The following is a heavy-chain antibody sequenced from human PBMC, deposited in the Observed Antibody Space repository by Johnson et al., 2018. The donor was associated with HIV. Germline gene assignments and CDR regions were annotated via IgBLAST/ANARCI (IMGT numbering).Heavy chain of an antibody. Sequence: QVQLVASGGGVVQPGRSLRLSCAASGFTFSSYAMHWVRQAPGKGLEWVAVISQDGSTKYYADSVKGRFTISRDNSKNTLYLQMNSLRAEDTAVYYCARGGGYSIAAPSDAFDIWGQGTMVTVSS. D-gene: IGHD6-6*01. V-gene: IGHV3-30-3*01. CDR1: GFTFSSYA. J-gene: IGHJ3*02. CDR2: ISQDGSTK. CDR3: ARGGGYSIAAPSDAFDI.